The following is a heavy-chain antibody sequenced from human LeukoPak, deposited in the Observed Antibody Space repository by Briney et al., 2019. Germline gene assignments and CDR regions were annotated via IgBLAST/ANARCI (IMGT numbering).Heavy chain of an antibody. CDR1: GGSFSGYY. CDR3: ARVPPPSSAYYFDY. V-gene: IGHV4-34*01. CDR2: INHSGST. Sequence: SETLSLTCAAYGGSFSGYYWSWIRQTPGKGLEWIGEINHSGSTNYNPSFKSRVTISVDTSKNQFSLKLSSVTAADTAVYYCARVPPPSSAYYFDYWGQGTLVTVSS. J-gene: IGHJ4*02.